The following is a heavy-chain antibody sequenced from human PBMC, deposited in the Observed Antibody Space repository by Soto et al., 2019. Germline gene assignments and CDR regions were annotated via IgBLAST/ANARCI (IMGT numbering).Heavy chain of an antibody. CDR1: GFTFSSYS. D-gene: IGHD3-22*01. V-gene: IGHV3-48*02. CDR3: ARDRYYDSSGYSPV. CDR2: ISSSSSTI. Sequence: VQLVESGGGLVQPGGSLRLSCAASGFTFSSYSMNWVRQAPGKGLEWVSYISSSSSTIYYADSVKGRFTISRDNAKNSLYLQMNSLRDEDTAVYYCARDRYYDSSGYSPVWGQGTTVTVSS. J-gene: IGHJ6*02.